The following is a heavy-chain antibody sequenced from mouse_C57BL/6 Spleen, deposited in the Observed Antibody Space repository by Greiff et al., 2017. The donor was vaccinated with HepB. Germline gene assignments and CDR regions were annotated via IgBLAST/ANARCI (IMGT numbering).Heavy chain of an antibody. CDR2: ISGGGGNT. CDR3: ARQRDYGSSYGFDF. CDR1: GFTFSSYT. D-gene: IGHD1-1*01. J-gene: IGHJ2*01. V-gene: IGHV5-9*01. Sequence: DVHLVESGGGLVKPGGSLKLSCAASGFTFSSYTMSWVRQTPEKRLEWVATISGGGGNTYYPDSVKGRFTISRDNAKNTLYLQMSSLRSEDTALYYCARQRDYGSSYGFDFWGQGTTLTVSS.